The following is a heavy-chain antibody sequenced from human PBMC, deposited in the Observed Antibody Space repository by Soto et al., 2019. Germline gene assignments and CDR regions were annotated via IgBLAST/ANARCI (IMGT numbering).Heavy chain of an antibody. Sequence: QVQLVQSGAEVKKPGSSVKVSCKASGGTFSSYTISWVRQAPGQGVEWMGTIIPILGIANYAQKFQGRVTITADKPTSTAYMELSSLRSEDTAVYYCARLGVPAGTYDYWGQGTLVTVSS. J-gene: IGHJ4*02. CDR1: GGTFSSYT. V-gene: IGHV1-69*02. D-gene: IGHD2-2*01. CDR3: ARLGVPAGTYDY. CDR2: IIPILGIA.